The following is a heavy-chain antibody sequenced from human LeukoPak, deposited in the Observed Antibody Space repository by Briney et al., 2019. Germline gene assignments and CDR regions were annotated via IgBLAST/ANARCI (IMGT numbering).Heavy chain of an antibody. D-gene: IGHD2-15*01. V-gene: IGHV3-20*04. CDR2: INWNGNTI. Sequence: GGSLRLSCAASGFIFDDYDMNWVRQAPGKGLEWVSHINWNGNTIGYGDSVKGRFTISRDNAKNSLYLQMNSLRAEDTAVYYCARGGLPRSYYYYYYMDVWGKGTTVTVSS. J-gene: IGHJ6*03. CDR1: GFIFDDYD. CDR3: ARGGLPRSYYYYYYMDV.